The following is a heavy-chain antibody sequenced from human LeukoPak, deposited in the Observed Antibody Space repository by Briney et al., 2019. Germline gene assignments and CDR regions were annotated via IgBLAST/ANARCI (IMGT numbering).Heavy chain of an antibody. CDR1: GGSFSGYY. CDR2: INHSGST. V-gene: IGHV4-34*01. Sequence: SETLSLTCAVYGGSFSGYYWSRIHQPPGKGLEWIGEINHSGSTNYNPSLKSRVTISVDTSKNQFSLKLSSVTAADTAVYYCARGHPSITIFGVVINNYYYYMDVWGKGTTVTVSS. D-gene: IGHD3-3*01. J-gene: IGHJ6*03. CDR3: ARGHPSITIFGVVINNYYYYMDV.